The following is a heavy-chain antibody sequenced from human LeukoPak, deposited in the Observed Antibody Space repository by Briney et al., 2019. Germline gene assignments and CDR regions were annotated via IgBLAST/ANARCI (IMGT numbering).Heavy chain of an antibody. D-gene: IGHD3-16*01. CDR3: AKSHGGVGYCYYMDV. CDR1: GFTFSSYA. Sequence: GGSLRLSCAASGFTFSSYAMSWVRQAPGKGLEWVSAISGSGGSTYYADSVKGRFTISRDNSKNTLYLQMNSLRAEDTAVYYCAKSHGGVGYCYYMDVWGKGTTVTVSS. V-gene: IGHV3-23*01. J-gene: IGHJ6*03. CDR2: ISGSGGST.